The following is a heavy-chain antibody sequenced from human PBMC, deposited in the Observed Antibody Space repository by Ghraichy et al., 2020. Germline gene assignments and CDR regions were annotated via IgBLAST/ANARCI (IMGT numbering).Heavy chain of an antibody. V-gene: IGHV3-23*01. CDR3: AKCNNNNCRFGFDP. D-gene: IGHD2/OR15-2a*01. J-gene: IGHJ5*02. CDR1: GFTFSSNA. Sequence: GGSLRLSCSASGFTFSSNAMTWVRRAPGKGLEWVSTINYSGTGTYYADSVKGRFTISRDNPKNMLYLQLNSLRDEDTAIYYCAKCNNNNCRFGFDPWGQGTLVTVSS. CDR2: INYSGTGT.